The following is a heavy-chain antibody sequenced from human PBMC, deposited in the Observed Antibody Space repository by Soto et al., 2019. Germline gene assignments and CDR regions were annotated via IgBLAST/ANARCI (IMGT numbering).Heavy chain of an antibody. Sequence: EVQLVESGGGLVQPGGSLRLSCAASESTFSRFWMHWVRQAPGKGLVWVSRINPDGSGTTYADSVQGRFAISRDNAVNTLYLQMDSLTAEDTAISYCARDVSGYSEYWGQGALVTVSS. CDR2: INPDGSGT. J-gene: IGHJ4*02. D-gene: IGHD3-22*01. CDR3: ARDVSGYSEY. V-gene: IGHV3-74*01. CDR1: ESTFSRFW.